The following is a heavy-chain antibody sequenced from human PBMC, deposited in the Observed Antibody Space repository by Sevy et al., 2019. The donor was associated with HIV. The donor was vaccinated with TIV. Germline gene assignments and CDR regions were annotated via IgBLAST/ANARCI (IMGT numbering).Heavy chain of an antibody. CDR2: IGYDGNNK. CDR1: GFTPSTYG. J-gene: IGHJ4*02. D-gene: IGHD2-8*01. V-gene: IGHV3-33*01. Sequence: GSLRLSGAGSGFTPSTYGMHWVRQAPGKGLEWVAVIGYDGNNKYYADSVKGRFTISRDNSKNTLFLQMDSLRAEDTAVYYCARDPRMYGDYLLAYFDYWGQGALVTVSS. CDR3: ARDPRMYGDYLLAYFDY.